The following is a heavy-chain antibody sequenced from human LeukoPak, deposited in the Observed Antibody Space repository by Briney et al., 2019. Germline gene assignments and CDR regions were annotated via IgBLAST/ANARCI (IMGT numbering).Heavy chain of an antibody. V-gene: IGHV3-30*02. CDR1: GFTFSSYG. Sequence: PGGSLRLSCAASGFTFSSYGMHWVRQAPGKGLEWVAFIRYDGSNKYYADSVKGRFTISRDNSKNTLYLQMNSLRAEDTAVYYCAKDRGSYDILTGRYPSAIDYWGQGTLVTVSS. CDR3: AKDRGSYDILTGRYPSAIDY. CDR2: IRYDGSNK. J-gene: IGHJ4*02. D-gene: IGHD3-9*01.